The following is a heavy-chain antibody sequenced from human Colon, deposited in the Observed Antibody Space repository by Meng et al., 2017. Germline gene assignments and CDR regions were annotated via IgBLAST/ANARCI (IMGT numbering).Heavy chain of an antibody. Sequence: SGPTLAKPTETLTLTCTSSGFSLSSTGMRVSWIRQSPGKALEWLARIDWDDDKPYNMSLKTRLTISKDTSKNQVVLTMTDMDPVDTATYYCARIPHSSYGAHAADAFDFWGQGTMVTVSS. CDR2: IDWDDDK. J-gene: IGHJ3*01. D-gene: IGHD4-17*01. V-gene: IGHV2-70*04. CDR1: GFSLSSTGMR. CDR3: ARIPHSSYGAHAADAFDF.